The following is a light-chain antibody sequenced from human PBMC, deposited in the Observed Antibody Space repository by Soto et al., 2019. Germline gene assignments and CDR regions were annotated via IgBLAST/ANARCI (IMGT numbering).Light chain of an antibody. V-gene: IGKV3-15*01. CDR3: QQYNNWPPGVT. CDR2: GAS. CDR1: QSVSSN. Sequence: EIVMTQSPATLSVSPGERATLSCRASQSVSSNLAWYQQKPGQAPRLLIYGASTRATGIPATFSGSGSGTEFTLTISSLQSEDFAVDYCQQYNNWPPGVTFGGGTKVEIK. J-gene: IGKJ4*01.